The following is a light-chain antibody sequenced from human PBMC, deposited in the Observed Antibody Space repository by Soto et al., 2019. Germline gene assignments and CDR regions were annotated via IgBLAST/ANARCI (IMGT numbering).Light chain of an antibody. CDR1: SSVY. CDR3: SSHAGNNDFV. V-gene: IGLV2-8*01. CDR2: EVN. Sequence: SVLTQPPSASGAPGPSVTISCTGTSSVYVSWYQQHPVKAPKLIIYEVNKRPSGVPDRFSGSKSGNTASLTVSGLQAEDEADYYCSSHAGNNDFVFGTGTKVPVL. J-gene: IGLJ1*01.